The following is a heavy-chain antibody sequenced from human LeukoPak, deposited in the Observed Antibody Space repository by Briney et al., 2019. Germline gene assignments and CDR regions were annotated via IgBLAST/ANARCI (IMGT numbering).Heavy chain of an antibody. CDR3: ARQSSAAGTHWFDP. V-gene: IGHV4-4*09. D-gene: IGHD6-13*01. J-gene: IGHJ5*02. CDR1: GDSITSHY. CDR2: IHTNGNT. Sequence: SETLSLTCAVSGDSITSHYWSWLRQPPGKGPEWIGYIHTNGNTNSKSFLKSRVTMSVDTSKNQLSLKLTSVTAADTAVYYCARQSSAAGTHWFDPWGQGTLVTVSS.